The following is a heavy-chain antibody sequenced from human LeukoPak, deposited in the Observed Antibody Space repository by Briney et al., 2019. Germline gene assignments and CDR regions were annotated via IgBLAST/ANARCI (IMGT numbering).Heavy chain of an antibody. CDR1: GYTFTGYY. CDR2: INPNSGGI. Sequence: ASVKVSCKASGYTFTGYYMHWVRQAPGQGLEWMGWINPNSGGINYAQKFQGRVTMTRDTSISTAYMELSRLRSDDTAVYYCARDESQQLASREVYWGQGTLVTVSS. D-gene: IGHD6-13*01. V-gene: IGHV1-2*02. J-gene: IGHJ4*02. CDR3: ARDESQQLASREVY.